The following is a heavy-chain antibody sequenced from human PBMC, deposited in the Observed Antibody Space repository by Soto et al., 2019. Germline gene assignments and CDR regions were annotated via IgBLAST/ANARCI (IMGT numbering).Heavy chain of an antibody. CDR3: ARHDWSRFYGMDV. V-gene: IGHV4-39*01. D-gene: IGHD2-2*01. CDR2: LHSSGTT. CDR1: GHSISSSSYY. J-gene: IGHJ6*02. Sequence: SETLSLTCTVSGHSISSSSYYWGWFRQSPGKGLEWIGSLHSSGTTYYNPSLKSRVTTFVDTSRNQFSLRADSVTAADTAVYYCARHDWSRFYGMDVWGQGTTVTVS.